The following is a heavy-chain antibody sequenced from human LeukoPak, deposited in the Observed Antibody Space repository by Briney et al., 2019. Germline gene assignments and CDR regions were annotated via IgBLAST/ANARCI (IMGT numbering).Heavy chain of an antibody. V-gene: IGHV3-48*01. CDR1: GFTFSSYS. D-gene: IGHD6-13*01. CDR2: ISSSSSTI. J-gene: IGHJ4*02. CDR3: AIERAAAGQTGDY. Sequence: GGSLRLSCAASGFTFSSYSMNWVRQAPGKGLEWVSYISSSSSTIYYADSVKGRFTISRDNAKNSLYLQMNSLRAEDTAVYYCAIERAAAGQTGDYWGQGTLVTVSS.